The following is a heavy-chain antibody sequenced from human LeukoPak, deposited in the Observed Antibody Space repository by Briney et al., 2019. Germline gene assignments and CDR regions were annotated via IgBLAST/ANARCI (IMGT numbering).Heavy chain of an antibody. J-gene: IGHJ4*02. Sequence: PGGSQTLSCAASGFTFSKSWMAWVRQVPGKGLEWVANIKEDAGTKHYAGSVEGRFTISRDNAKNLVYLQMNSLRADDTAIYHCARDTVGVLDYWGQGAVVTVSS. CDR1: GFTFSKSW. D-gene: IGHD2-21*01. CDR2: IKEDAGTK. V-gene: IGHV3-7*01. CDR3: ARDTVGVLDY.